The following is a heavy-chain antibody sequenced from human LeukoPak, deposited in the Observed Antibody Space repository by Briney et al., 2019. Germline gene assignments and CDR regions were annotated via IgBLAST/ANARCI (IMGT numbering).Heavy chain of an antibody. CDR2: ISGSGGTT. J-gene: IGHJ4*02. V-gene: IGHV3-23*01. D-gene: IGHD3-10*01. Sequence: GGSLRLSCEASGFSLSNYEMNWVRQAPGKGVEWVSSISGSGGTTYYADSVKGRFTISRDNSKNTLYLQMNSLRAEDTAVYYCAKDPYRASSGLVDYWGQGTLVTVSS. CDR3: AKDPYRASSGLVDY. CDR1: GFSLSNYE.